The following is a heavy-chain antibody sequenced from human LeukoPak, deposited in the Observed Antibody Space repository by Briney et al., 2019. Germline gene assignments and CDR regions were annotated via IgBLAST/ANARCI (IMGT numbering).Heavy chain of an antibody. D-gene: IGHD1-26*01. Sequence: GGSLRLSCAASGFTFSSFWMSWVRQAPGKGLEWVANIRQDGSEKYYVDSVKGRFTISRDNAKNSLYLQMNSLRADDTAVYYCASSDYYYYYMDVWGKGTTVTVSS. J-gene: IGHJ6*03. CDR3: ASSDYYYYYMDV. V-gene: IGHV3-7*01. CDR2: IRQDGSEK. CDR1: GFTFSSFW.